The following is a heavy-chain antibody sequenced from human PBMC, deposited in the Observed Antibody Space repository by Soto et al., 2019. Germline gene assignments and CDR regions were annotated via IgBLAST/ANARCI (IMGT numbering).Heavy chain of an antibody. CDR2: ISGSDGKT. D-gene: IGHD3-3*01. CDR3: AWRRYLDY. J-gene: IGHJ4*02. CDR1: GFSFGGYA. Sequence: GGSLRLSCAASGFSFGGYALSWVRQAPGKGLEWVSTISGSDGKTFYADSVKGRFSISRDTSKSTLHLQMNSLRADDTAMYYCAWRRYLDYWGQGTRVTVSS. V-gene: IGHV3-23*01.